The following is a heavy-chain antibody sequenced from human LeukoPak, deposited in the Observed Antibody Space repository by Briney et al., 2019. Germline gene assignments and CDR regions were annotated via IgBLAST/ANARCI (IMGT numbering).Heavy chain of an antibody. CDR3: ANDDSSGTFDY. V-gene: IGHV4-34*01. Sequence: TSETLSLTCAVYDESFSGYYWSWIRQPPGKGLEWIEEINHSGSTNYNPSLKSRVTISVDTSKNQFSLKLNSVTAADTAVYYCANDDSSGTFDYWGQGTLVTVSS. CDR2: INHSGST. J-gene: IGHJ4*02. CDR1: DESFSGYY. D-gene: IGHD3-22*01.